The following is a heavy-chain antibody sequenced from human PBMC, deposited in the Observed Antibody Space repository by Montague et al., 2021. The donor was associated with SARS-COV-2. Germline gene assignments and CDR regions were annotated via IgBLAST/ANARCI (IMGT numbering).Heavy chain of an antibody. Sequence: SETLSLTCVVSDVSLSSSTWWSWVRQPPGKGLEWVGETYLSGFTQYNPSVKSRVTISLDDSRSQFSLRLTSVTAADTAVYFCARGGLGNRGFDYWGQRALVTVSS. J-gene: IGHJ4*02. CDR3: ARGGLGNRGFDY. CDR2: TYLSGFT. D-gene: IGHD3/OR15-3a*01. CDR1: DVSLSSSTW. V-gene: IGHV4-4*02.